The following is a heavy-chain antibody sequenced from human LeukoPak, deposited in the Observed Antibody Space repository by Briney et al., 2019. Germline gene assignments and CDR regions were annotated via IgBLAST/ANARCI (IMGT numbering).Heavy chain of an antibody. J-gene: IGHJ4*02. Sequence: GGSLRLSCAASGFTFSSYWMTSVRQAPGKGLEWVSNIKQDGSEKYYVDSVKGRFTISRDNAKNSLYLQMNSLRAEDTAVYYCAREGATYYSDSSGYYLDYWGQGILVTVSS. V-gene: IGHV3-7*01. CDR2: IKQDGSEK. D-gene: IGHD3-22*01. CDR1: GFTFSSYW. CDR3: AREGATYYSDSSGYYLDY.